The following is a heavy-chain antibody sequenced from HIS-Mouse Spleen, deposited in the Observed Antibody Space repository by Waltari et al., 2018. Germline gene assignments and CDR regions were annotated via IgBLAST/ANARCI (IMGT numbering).Heavy chain of an antibody. CDR3: ARVVMITFGGVIVNYYFDY. J-gene: IGHJ4*02. CDR2: INHSGST. V-gene: IGHV4-34*01. D-gene: IGHD3-16*02. CDR1: GGSFSGYY. Sequence: QVQLQQWGAGLLKPSETLSLTCAVYGGSFSGYYWRWIRQPPGKGLEWIGEINHSGSTNYNPSLKSRVTISVDTSKNQFSLKLSSVTAADTAVYYCARVVMITFGGVIVNYYFDYWGQGTLVTVSS.